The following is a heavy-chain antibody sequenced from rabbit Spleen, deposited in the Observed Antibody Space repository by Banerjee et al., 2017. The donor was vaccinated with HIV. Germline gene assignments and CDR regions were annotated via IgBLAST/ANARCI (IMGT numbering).Heavy chain of an antibody. D-gene: IGHD8-1*01. CDR3: ARDGAGSTYWWYFNL. V-gene: IGHV1S45*01. CDR2: IYAGSSGGT. J-gene: IGHJ4*01. Sequence: QEQLEESGGDLVKPEGSLTLTCKASGFSFSSSYYMCWVRQAPGKGLEWIACIYAGSSGGTYYANWAKGRFTISKASSTTVTLQMTSLTAADTATYFCARDGAGSTYWWYFNLWGQGTLVTVS. CDR1: GFSFSSSYY.